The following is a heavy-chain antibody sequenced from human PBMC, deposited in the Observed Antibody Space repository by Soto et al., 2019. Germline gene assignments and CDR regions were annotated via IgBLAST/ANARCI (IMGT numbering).Heavy chain of an antibody. J-gene: IGHJ6*02. V-gene: IGHV1-2*02. CDR2: INPNSVGT. D-gene: IGHD3-10*01. Sequence: GASVKVCCKASGDTFTGYYMHWVRQAPGQGLEWMGWINPNSVGTNYAQKFQGRVTMTRDTSITTAYMEVSRLRSDDTDVYYCARVCGTMVRGVIIPLPLDVCGQGTTVTVSS. CDR1: GDTFTGYY. CDR3: ARVCGTMVRGVIIPLPLDV.